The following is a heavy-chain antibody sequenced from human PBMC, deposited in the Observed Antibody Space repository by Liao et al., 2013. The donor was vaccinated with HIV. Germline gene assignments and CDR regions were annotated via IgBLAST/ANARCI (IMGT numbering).Heavy chain of an antibody. V-gene: IGHV4-61*02. CDR3: AREGTSSAFDI. D-gene: IGHD3-10*01. J-gene: IGHJ3*02. CDR2: IYTGGST. Sequence: QVRLQESGPGLVKPSQTLSLTCTVSGDLIRRDNYYWTWIRQPAGKGLEWIGHIYTGGSTNYNPSLKSRVTISVDTSKNQFSLKLSSVTAADTAVYYCAREGTSSAFDIWGQGTMVTVSS. CDR1: GDLIRRDNYY.